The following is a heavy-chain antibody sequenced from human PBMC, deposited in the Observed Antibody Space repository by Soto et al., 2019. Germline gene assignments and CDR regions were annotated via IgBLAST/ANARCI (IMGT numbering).Heavy chain of an antibody. CDR3: ARERLAAGGTHEALDI. D-gene: IGHD6-13*01. CDR1: GLTVSTNH. CDR2: IYSGGNT. Sequence: GGSLRLSCAASGLTVSTNHMTWVRQAPGKGLEWVSLIYSGGNTYYADSVKGRFIISRDNSKNTLYLQMNSLRAEDTAVYYCARERLAAGGTHEALDIWGQGTMVTVSS. J-gene: IGHJ3*02. V-gene: IGHV3-53*01.